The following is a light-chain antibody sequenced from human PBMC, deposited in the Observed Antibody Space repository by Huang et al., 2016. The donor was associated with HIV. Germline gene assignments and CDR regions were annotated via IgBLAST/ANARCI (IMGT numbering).Light chain of an antibody. CDR3: QQYNRWPPLT. J-gene: IGKJ4*01. CDR1: QPVIRN. V-gene: IGKV3-15*01. CDR2: GAS. Sequence: VMTQSPATLSVSPGERVTLSCRASQPVIRNLAWYQQRPGQPPRRLVYGASVRAAGVPDRCSGSGSVTDFTLTITSLQSEEFAIYYCQQYNRWPPLTFGGGTKVETK.